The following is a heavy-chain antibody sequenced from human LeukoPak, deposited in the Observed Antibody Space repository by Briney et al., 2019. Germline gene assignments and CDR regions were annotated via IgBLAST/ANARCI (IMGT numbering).Heavy chain of an antibody. Sequence: GGSLRLSCAASGFTFSSYSMNWVRQAPGKGLEWVSSISSSSYIYYADSVKGRFTISRDNAKNPLYLQMNSLRAEDTAVYYCARDQKRGIVGATVSIDYWGQGTLVTVSS. CDR3: ARDQKRGIVGATVSIDY. V-gene: IGHV3-21*01. CDR2: ISSSSYI. CDR1: GFTFSSYS. J-gene: IGHJ4*02. D-gene: IGHD1-26*01.